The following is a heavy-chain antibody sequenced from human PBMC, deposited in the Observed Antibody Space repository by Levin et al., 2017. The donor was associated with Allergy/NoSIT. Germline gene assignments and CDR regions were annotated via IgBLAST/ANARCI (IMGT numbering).Heavy chain of an antibody. CDR3: ARRMGGFFDI. Sequence: SQTLSLPCIVSGGSISSYYWSWIRQPPGKGLEWIGYIYYSGSTNYNPSLKSRVTISVDTSKNQVSLKLSSVTAADTAVYYCARRMGGFFDIWGQGTMVTVSS. V-gene: IGHV4-59*08. J-gene: IGHJ3*02. CDR1: GGSISSYY. D-gene: IGHD3-16*01. CDR2: IYYSGST.